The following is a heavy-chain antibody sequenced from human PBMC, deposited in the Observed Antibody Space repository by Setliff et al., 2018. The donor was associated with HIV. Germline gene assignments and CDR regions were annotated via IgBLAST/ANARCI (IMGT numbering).Heavy chain of an antibody. Sequence: PGESLKISCKGSGYSFTDYWIAWVRQMPGKGLEWMGIMYPGDSDTRYSPSFQGRVTISADKSSSTAYLHWSSLKASDTAMYYCARSDGVLYPIAYWGQGTLVTGSS. CDR1: GYSFTDYW. J-gene: IGHJ4*02. D-gene: IGHD3-10*01. CDR3: ARSDGVLYPIAY. V-gene: IGHV5-51*01. CDR2: MYPGDSDT.